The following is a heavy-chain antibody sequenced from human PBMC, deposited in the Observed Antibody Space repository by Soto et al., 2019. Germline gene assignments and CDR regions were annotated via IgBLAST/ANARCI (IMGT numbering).Heavy chain of an antibody. J-gene: IGHJ4*02. V-gene: IGHV1-46*01. CDR3: ATSVNSAMAFDY. CDR1: GYTFTHYY. CDR2: INPNGGIT. Sequence: ASVRVCFKASGYTFTHYYRHWLRQAPGQGLEWMGIINPNGGITTYAQKFRAGFSMTRDTSTSTVFLELSSLRSEDSAVYYCATSVNSAMAFDYWGQGTLVTVSS. D-gene: IGHD5-18*01.